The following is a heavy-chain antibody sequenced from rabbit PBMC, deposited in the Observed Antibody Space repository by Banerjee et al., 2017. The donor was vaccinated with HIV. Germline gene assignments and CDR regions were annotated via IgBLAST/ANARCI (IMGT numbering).Heavy chain of an antibody. J-gene: IGHJ4*01. CDR2: IYAGTSGHT. CDR3: ARDLAGVIGWNFNL. Sequence: QEQLEESGGGLVKPEGSLKLSCTVSGFTLSSYVMCWVRQAPGKGLEWIACIYAGTSGHTYYASWAKGRFTISKTSSTTVTLQMTSLTAADTATYFCARDLAGVIGWNFNLWGPGTLVTVS. CDR1: GFTLSSYV. D-gene: IGHD4-1*01. V-gene: IGHV1S45*01.